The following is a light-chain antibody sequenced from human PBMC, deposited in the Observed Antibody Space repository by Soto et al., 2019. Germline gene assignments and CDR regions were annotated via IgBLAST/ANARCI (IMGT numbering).Light chain of an antibody. CDR2: GAS. V-gene: IGKV3-20*01. CDR1: QTVRNNY. CDR3: QQYGSSGT. J-gene: IGKJ1*01. Sequence: EFVLPQSPGTLSLSPGERATLSCRASQTVRNNYLAWYQQKPGQAPRLLIYGASNRATGIPDRFSGSGSGTDFTLTISRLEPEDFAVYYCQQYGSSGTFGQGTKVDIK.